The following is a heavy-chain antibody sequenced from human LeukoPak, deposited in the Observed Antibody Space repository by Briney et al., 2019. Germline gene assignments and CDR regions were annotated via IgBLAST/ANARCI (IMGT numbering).Heavy chain of an antibody. D-gene: IGHD3-22*01. CDR3: ARDYDSSGYGLLFDY. CDR1: GFTFSSYG. CDR2: IWYDGSNK. V-gene: IGHV3-33*01. J-gene: IGHJ4*02. Sequence: GGSLRLSCAASGFTFSSYGMHWVRQAPGKGLEWVAVIWYDGSNKYYADSVKGRFTISRDNSKNTLYLQMNSLRAEDTAVYYCARDYDSSGYGLLFDYWGQGTLVTVSS.